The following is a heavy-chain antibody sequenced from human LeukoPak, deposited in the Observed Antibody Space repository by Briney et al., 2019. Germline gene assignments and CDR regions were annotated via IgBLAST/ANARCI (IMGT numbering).Heavy chain of an antibody. CDR2: ISAYNGNT. D-gene: IGHD3-16*02. CDR1: GYTFTSYG. Sequence: GASVKVSCKASGYTFTSYGISWLRQAPGQGLEWMGRISAYNGNTNYAQKLQGRVTMTTDTSTSTAYMELRSLRSDDTAVYYCARHGYDYVWGSYRSPHFDYWGQGTLVTVSS. J-gene: IGHJ4*02. V-gene: IGHV1-18*01. CDR3: ARHGYDYVWGSYRSPHFDY.